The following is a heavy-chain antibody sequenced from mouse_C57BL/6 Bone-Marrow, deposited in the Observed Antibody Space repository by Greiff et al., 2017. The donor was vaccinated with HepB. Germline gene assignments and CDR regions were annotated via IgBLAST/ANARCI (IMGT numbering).Heavy chain of an antibody. Sequence: QVQLQQSGPELVKPGASVKISCKASGYAFSSSWMNWVKQRPGKGLEWIGRIYPGDGDTNYNGKFKGKATLTADKSSSTAYMQLSSLTSEDSAVYFCARRYYYGSSYVDWYFDVRGTGTTVTVSS. V-gene: IGHV1-82*01. D-gene: IGHD1-1*01. J-gene: IGHJ1*03. CDR1: GYAFSSSW. CDR3: ARRYYYGSSYVDWYFDV. CDR2: IYPGDGDT.